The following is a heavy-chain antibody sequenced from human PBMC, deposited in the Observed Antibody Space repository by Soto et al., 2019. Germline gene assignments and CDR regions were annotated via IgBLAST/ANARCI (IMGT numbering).Heavy chain of an antibody. CDR3: TTRMTAHFDY. D-gene: IGHD2-21*02. V-gene: IGHV3-23*01. CDR2: ISDRPTGHT. Sequence: GSLRLSCVASGFTFSHYTLNWVRRAPGKGLEWVSTISDRPTGHTHYAESVSGRFTISRDDSRDTVFLQMDSLRAEDTAVYYCTTRMTAHFDYWGQGVLVTVSS. CDR1: GFTFSHYT. J-gene: IGHJ4*02.